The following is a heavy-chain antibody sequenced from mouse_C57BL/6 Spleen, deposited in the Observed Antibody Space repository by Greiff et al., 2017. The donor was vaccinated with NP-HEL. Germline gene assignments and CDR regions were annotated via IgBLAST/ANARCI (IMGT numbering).Heavy chain of an antibody. J-gene: IGHJ3*01. CDR3: ARVYGNWFAY. CDR2: ISDGGSYT. V-gene: IGHV5-4*03. D-gene: IGHD2-1*01. CDR1: GFTFSSYA. Sequence: EVMLVESGGGLVKPGGSLKLSCAASGFTFSSYAMSWVRQTPEKRLEWVATISDGGSYTYYPDNVKGRFTISRDNAKNNLYLQMSHLKSEDTAMYYCARVYGNWFAYWGQGTLVTVSA.